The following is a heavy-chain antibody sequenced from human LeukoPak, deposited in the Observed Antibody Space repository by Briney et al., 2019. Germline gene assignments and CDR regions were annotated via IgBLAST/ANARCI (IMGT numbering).Heavy chain of an antibody. CDR1: GYSFTNYW. CDR3: ARLPAYSGSYQYFDY. Sequence: GESLKIPCKSSGYSFTNYWIGWVRQMPGKGLEWMGIIYPGYCDTRCSPSFQGQVTISADKSISTAYLQWSSLKASDTAMYYCARLPAYSGSYQYFDYWGQGTLVTVSS. V-gene: IGHV5-51*01. J-gene: IGHJ4*02. D-gene: IGHD1-26*01. CDR2: IYPGYCDT.